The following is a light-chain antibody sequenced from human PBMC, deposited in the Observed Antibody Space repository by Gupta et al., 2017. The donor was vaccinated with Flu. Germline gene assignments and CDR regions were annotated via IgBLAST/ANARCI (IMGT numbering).Light chain of an antibody. V-gene: IGKV1-5*03. J-gene: IGKJ5*01. CDR2: MSS. Sequence: AGRVTITCRASQNINRSLAWYQRQPGKAPNLLIYMSSSLHSGVPSRFSGSGSGTDFPLTISSLQPEDSATYFCQQYSSSPFTFGQGTRL. CDR1: QNINRS. CDR3: QQYSSSPFT.